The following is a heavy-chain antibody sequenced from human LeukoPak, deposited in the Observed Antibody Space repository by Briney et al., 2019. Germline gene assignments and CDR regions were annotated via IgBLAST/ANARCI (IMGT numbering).Heavy chain of an antibody. J-gene: IGHJ4*02. CDR2: ISASGRDT. V-gene: IGHV3-23*01. CDR1: GLSFSSYS. CDR3: AKDAAGPEY. D-gene: IGHD6-13*01. Sequence: GGSLRLSCVVSGLSFSSYSMTWVRQAPGKGLEWVSGISASGRDTWFPDSVKGRFTISRDSSKNTLFLQMNSLRVEDTAIYYCAKDAAGPEYWGQGTLVTVSS.